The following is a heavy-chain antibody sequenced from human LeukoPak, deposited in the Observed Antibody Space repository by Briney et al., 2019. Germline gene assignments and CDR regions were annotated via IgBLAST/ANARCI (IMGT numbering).Heavy chain of an antibody. Sequence: GGSLRLSCAASGFTFSSYAMSWVRQAPGKGLEWVSAISGSGGSTYYADSVKGRFTISRDNSKNTLYLQMNSLRAEDTAVYYCATPDRTLRYFDWLLFLTWGPGTLVTVSS. V-gene: IGHV3-23*01. CDR1: GFTFSSYA. CDR3: ATPDRTLRYFDWLLFLT. CDR2: ISGSGGST. D-gene: IGHD3-9*01. J-gene: IGHJ5*02.